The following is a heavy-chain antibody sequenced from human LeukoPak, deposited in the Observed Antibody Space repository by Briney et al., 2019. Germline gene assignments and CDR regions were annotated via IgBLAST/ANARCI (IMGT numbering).Heavy chain of an antibody. CDR3: ARGHYGSGSPPGDWFDP. J-gene: IGHJ5*02. D-gene: IGHD3-10*01. CDR1: GGSISSYY. CDR2: IFDSGST. Sequence: SETLSLTCTVSGGSISSYYWSWIRQPPGKGLECLGYIFDSGSTNYNPSLKSRVIISLDTSKNQFSLKLSSVTAADTAVYYCARGHYGSGSPPGDWFDPWGQGTLVTVSS. V-gene: IGHV4-59*01.